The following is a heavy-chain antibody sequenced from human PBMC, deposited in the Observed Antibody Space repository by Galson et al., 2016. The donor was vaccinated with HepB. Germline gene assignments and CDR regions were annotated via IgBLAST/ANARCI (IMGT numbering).Heavy chain of an antibody. CDR2: DSMDRRRK. J-gene: IGHJ4*02. D-gene: IGHD2/OR15-2a*01. V-gene: IGHV3-30*18. Sequence: FLRLSCAASGFTFNNYGMHWVRPAPAKGLVWVAADSMDRRRKFYADSVKGRFTISRDNSNNMLFLQMRSLGADDTAVYYCAKRHEYCPAVGCSVDYWGQGTLVSVSS. CDR3: AKRHEYCPAVGCSVDY. CDR1: GFTFNNYG.